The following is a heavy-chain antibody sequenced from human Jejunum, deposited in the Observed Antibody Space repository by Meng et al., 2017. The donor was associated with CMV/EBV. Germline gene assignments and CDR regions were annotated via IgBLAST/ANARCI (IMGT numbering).Heavy chain of an antibody. V-gene: IGHV4-61*08. J-gene: IGHJ5*01. CDR2: IYYTGTT. CDR3: ARGAGWYAF. Sequence: QVQLQASGPGLVTPSQTLSLTCTVSGGSISSGDNYWSWIRQPPGKGLEWIGYIYYTGTTNYNPSLKSRVTISLDTSKNQFSLKLTSMTAADTAVYYCARGAGWYAFWGQGTLVTVSS. CDR1: GGSISSGDNY.